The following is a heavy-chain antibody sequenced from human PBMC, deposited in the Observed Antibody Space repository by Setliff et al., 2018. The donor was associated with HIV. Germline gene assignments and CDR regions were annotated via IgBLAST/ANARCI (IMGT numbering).Heavy chain of an antibody. V-gene: IGHV3-7*01. CDR1: GFTFSNYW. D-gene: IGHD3-22*01. Sequence: GGSLRLSCAASGFTFSNYWMSWVRQTPGKSLEWVANINQDGSEKYSVDSVRGRFTISRDSAKNSLYLQMNSLRAEDTAVYYCARGAGDSSGYYTLSYYFYYMDVWGKGTTVTVSS. CDR3: ARGAGDSSGYYTLSYYFYYMDV. CDR2: INQDGSEK. J-gene: IGHJ6*03.